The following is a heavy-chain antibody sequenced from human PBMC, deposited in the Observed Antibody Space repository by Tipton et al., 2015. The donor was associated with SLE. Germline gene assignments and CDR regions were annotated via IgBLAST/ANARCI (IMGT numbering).Heavy chain of an antibody. J-gene: IGHJ5*02. CDR2: INHSGST. D-gene: IGHD4-17*01. Sequence: TLSLTCAVYGGSFSDYYWSWIRQPPGKGLEWIGEINHSGSTNYNPSLKSRVTISVDTSKNQFSLKLSSVTAADTAVYYCAKTTVTVWFDPWGQGTLVTVSS. V-gene: IGHV4-34*01. CDR1: GGSFSDYY. CDR3: AKTTVTVWFDP.